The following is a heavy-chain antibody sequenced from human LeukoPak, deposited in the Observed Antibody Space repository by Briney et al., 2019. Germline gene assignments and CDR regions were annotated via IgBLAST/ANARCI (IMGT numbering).Heavy chain of an antibody. D-gene: IGHD3-10*01. J-gene: IGHJ3*02. Sequence: GGSLRLSCAASGFTFSNAWMNWVRQAPGKGLEWVGRIKSKTDGGTVDYTTPVKGRFTISRDDSKNTLYLQMNSLKTEDTAVYYCTTNYYGSGSYSSEAFDIWGQGTMVTVSS. V-gene: IGHV3-15*01. CDR3: TTNYYGSGSYSSEAFDI. CDR1: GFTFSNAW. CDR2: IKSKTDGGTV.